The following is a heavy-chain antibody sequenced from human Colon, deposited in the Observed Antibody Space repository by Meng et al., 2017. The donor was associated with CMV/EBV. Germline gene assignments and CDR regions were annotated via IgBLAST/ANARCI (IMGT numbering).Heavy chain of an antibody. V-gene: IGHV4-38-2*02. CDR2: IYHSGST. J-gene: IGHJ5*02. CDR1: GYSISSGYY. Sequence: GSLRLSCTVSGYSISSGYYWGWIRQPPGKGLEWIGSIYHSGSTYYNPSLKSRVTTSVDTSKNQFSLKLSSVTAADTAVYYCARDKVLVAAAGPSYNWFDPWGQGTLVTVSS. CDR3: ARDKVLVAAAGPSYNWFDP. D-gene: IGHD6-13*01.